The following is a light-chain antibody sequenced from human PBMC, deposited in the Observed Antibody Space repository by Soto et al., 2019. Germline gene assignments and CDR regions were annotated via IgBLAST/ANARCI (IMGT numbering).Light chain of an antibody. CDR3: CSYAGSSVV. J-gene: IGLJ2*01. CDR1: SSNIGSNA. V-gene: IGLV1-44*01. Sequence: QSVLTQPPSASGSPGQRVTISCSGSSSNIGSNAVNWYQQPPGTAPTLLIYSNNERPSGVPDRFSGSKSGNTASLTISGLQAEDEADYYCCSYAGSSVVFGGGTKLTVL. CDR2: SNN.